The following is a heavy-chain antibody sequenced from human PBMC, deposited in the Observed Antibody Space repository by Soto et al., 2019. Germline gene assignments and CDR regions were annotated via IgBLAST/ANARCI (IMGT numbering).Heavy chain of an antibody. J-gene: IGHJ4*02. D-gene: IGHD7-27*01. Sequence: QIQLVQSGAEVKVPGASVKVSCRASGYIFDNYGITWVRQAPGQGLEWMGFITADNGDTKFAEKFQGRVSMNTDTSTNTAYMELRNLRSDDTALYYCARRTLGSAIGIGDYWGQGTLVTVSS. CDR1: GYIFDNYG. V-gene: IGHV1-18*01. CDR2: ITADNGDT. CDR3: ARRTLGSAIGIGDY.